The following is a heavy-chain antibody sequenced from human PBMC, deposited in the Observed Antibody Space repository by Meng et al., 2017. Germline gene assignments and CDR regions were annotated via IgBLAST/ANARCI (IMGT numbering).Heavy chain of an antibody. CDR3: VRQGGIAAAGTIWFDP. CDR2: IYYSGST. Sequence: LRLSCTASGGSISSYYWSWIRQPPGKGLEWIGYIYYSGSTNYKPSLKSRVTTSVDTSKNQSSMKLCSVTAADTAVYYCVRQGGIAAAGTIWFDPWGQGTLVTVSS. V-gene: IGHV4-59*01. D-gene: IGHD6-13*01. J-gene: IGHJ5*02. CDR1: GGSISSYY.